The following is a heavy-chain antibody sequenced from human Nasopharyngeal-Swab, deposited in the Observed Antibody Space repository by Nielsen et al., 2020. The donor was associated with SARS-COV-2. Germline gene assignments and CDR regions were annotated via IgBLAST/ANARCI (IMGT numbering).Heavy chain of an antibody. CDR3: ARDGGYCSGGGCYPYYFDY. J-gene: IGHJ4*02. CDR2: ISAYNGNT. D-gene: IGHD2-15*01. Sequence: ASVKVSCKASGYTFTSYGISWVRQAPGQGLEWMGWISAYNGNTNYAQKLQGRVTMTTDTSTSTAYMELRSLRSDDTAVYYCARDGGYCSGGGCYPYYFDYWGQGTLVTVSS. V-gene: IGHV1-18*01. CDR1: GYTFTSYG.